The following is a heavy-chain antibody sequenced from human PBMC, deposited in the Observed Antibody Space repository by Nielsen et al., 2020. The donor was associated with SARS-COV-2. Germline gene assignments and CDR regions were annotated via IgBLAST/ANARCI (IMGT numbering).Heavy chain of an antibody. Sequence: WIRQPPGKGLEWIGSIYYSGSTYYNPSLKSRVTISVDTSKNQFSLKLSSVTAADTAVYYCARDRYSSGYYYYYGMDVWGQGTTVTVSS. CDR2: IYYSGST. J-gene: IGHJ6*02. CDR3: ARDRYSSGYYYYYGMDV. V-gene: IGHV4-39*07. D-gene: IGHD6-19*01.